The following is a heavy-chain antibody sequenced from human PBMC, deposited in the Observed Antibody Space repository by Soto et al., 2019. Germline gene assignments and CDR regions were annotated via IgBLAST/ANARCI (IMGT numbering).Heavy chain of an antibody. Sequence: QVQLVQSGAEVKRPGASVKVSCKASGYTFTSYDFNWVRQAPGQGLEWMGWVNPNSGNTDYAQKFQGRVTMTRNTAIRTANMELSSLKSEDTAVYYNARASYLDPAFDIWGQGTMVTVSS. CDR1: GYTFTSYD. D-gene: IGHD2-2*03. V-gene: IGHV1-8*01. CDR2: VNPNSGNT. CDR3: ARASYLDPAFDI. J-gene: IGHJ3*02.